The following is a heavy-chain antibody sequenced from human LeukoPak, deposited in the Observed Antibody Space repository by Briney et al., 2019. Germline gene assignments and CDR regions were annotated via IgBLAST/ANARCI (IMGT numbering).Heavy chain of an antibody. CDR2: INSDGSST. CDR1: GFTFSSYW. D-gene: IGHD6-19*01. CDR3: AKDPSSGWYTYYFDY. J-gene: IGHJ4*02. Sequence: GGSLRLSCAASGFTFSSYWMHWVRQAPGKGLVWVSRINSDGSSTSYADSVKGRFTISRDNAKNTLYLQMNSLRAEDTAVYYCAKDPSSGWYTYYFDYWGQGTLVTVSS. V-gene: IGHV3-74*01.